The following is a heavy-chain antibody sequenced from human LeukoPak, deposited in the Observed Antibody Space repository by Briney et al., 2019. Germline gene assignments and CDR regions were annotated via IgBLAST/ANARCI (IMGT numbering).Heavy chain of an antibody. Sequence: GESLKTSCKGSGYSFTSYWIGWVRQMPGKGLEWMGIIYPGDSDTRYSPSLQGQVTISADKSISTAYLQWSSLKASDTAMYYCARRRITTGDAFDIWGQGTMVTVSS. V-gene: IGHV5-51*01. D-gene: IGHD4-17*01. CDR3: ARRRITTGDAFDI. J-gene: IGHJ3*02. CDR2: IYPGDSDT. CDR1: GYSFTSYW.